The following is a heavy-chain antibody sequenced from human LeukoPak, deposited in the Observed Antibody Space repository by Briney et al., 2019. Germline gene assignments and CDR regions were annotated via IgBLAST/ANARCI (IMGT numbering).Heavy chain of an antibody. CDR2: IKQDGSEK. CDR1: AFTFSSYW. V-gene: IGHV3-7*01. CDR3: ARDLDSGAAAHRGGFDY. J-gene: IGHJ4*02. D-gene: IGHD6-13*01. Sequence: PGGSLRLSCAASAFTFSSYWMSWARQAPGKGLEWAANIKQDGSEKYYVDSVKGRFTISRDNAKNSLYLQMNSLRAEDTAVYYCARDLDSGAAAHRGGFDYWGQGTLVTVSS.